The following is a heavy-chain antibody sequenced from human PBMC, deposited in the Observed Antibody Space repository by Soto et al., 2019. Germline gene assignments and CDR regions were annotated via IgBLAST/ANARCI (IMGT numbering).Heavy chain of an antibody. V-gene: IGHV1-69*01. CDR1: GGTFSSYA. J-gene: IGHJ4*02. CDR3: ARGIQGWLQSGYYFDY. D-gene: IGHD5-18*01. CDR2: IIPIFGTA. Sequence: QVQLVQSGAEVKKPGSSVKVSCKASGGTFSSYAICWVRQAPGQGLEWMGGIIPIFGTANYAQKFQGRVTITADESTSTAYMELSSLRSEDTAVYYCARGIQGWLQSGYYFDYWGQGTLVTVSS.